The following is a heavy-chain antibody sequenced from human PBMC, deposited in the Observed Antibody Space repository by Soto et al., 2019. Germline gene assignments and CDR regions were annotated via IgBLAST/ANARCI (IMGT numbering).Heavy chain of an antibody. J-gene: IGHJ4*02. V-gene: IGHV3-30*18. CDR2: ISYDGSNK. CDR3: AKGRGSGWFDLDY. Sequence: QVQLVESGGGVVQPGRSLRLSCAASGFTFSSYGMHWVRQAPGKGLEWVAVISYDGSNKYYADSVKGRFTISRDNSKNTLYLQMSSLRAEDTALFYCAKGRGSGWFDLDYWGQGTLVTVSS. D-gene: IGHD6-19*01. CDR1: GFTFSSYG.